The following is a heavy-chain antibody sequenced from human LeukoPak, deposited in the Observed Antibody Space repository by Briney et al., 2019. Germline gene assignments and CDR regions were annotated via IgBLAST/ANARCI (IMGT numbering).Heavy chain of an antibody. Sequence: GGSLRLSCAASGLALTTNYLSWVRQAPGKGLEWVSGIYSDGSTHYADSVKGRFTISRDNSKNTLYLQMNSLRAEDTAVYYCTRDPSDSRMLNYWGQGTLVTVSS. CDR3: TRDPSDSRMLNY. CDR2: IYSDGST. J-gene: IGHJ4*02. CDR1: GLALTTNY. V-gene: IGHV3-53*01. D-gene: IGHD3-22*01.